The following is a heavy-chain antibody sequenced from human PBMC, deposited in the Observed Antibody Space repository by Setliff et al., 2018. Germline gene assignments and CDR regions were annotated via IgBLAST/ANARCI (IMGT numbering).Heavy chain of an antibody. J-gene: IGHJ3*02. CDR1: GYTFSNYW. Sequence: GESLKISCQGSGYTFSNYWIGWVRQMPGKGLEWMGVIYPGDSDTRYSPSSKGQVTISADRSISTAHLQWDSLKASDTAMYYCTRHGTVDAFDIWGQGTMVTVSS. CDR3: TRHGTVDAFDI. D-gene: IGHD1-1*01. CDR2: IYPGDSDT. V-gene: IGHV5-51*01.